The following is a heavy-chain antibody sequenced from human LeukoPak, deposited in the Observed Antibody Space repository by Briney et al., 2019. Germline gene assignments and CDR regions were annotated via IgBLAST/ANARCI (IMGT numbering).Heavy chain of an antibody. D-gene: IGHD3-9*01. CDR3: TRDLMDYDVSTGLHHYYMDV. CDR1: GFTFSSYW. CDR2: ISGDGRNI. V-gene: IGHV3-74*01. J-gene: IGHJ6*02. Sequence: TGGSLRLSCVASGFTFSSYWMHWVRQDPRKGLVWVSRISGDGRNINYADSVRGRFTISRDNAKNTLCLQMNTLRVEDTAVYYCTRDLMDYDVSTGLHHYYMDVWGQGTTVTVSS.